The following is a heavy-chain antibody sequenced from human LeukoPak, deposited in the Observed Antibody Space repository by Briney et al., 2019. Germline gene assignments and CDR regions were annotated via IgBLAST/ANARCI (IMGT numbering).Heavy chain of an antibody. V-gene: IGHV1-69*04. J-gene: IGHJ4*02. D-gene: IGHD6-6*01. CDR1: VGTFSSYA. CDR3: ARGGQYSSSGDY. Sequence: GGSVKVSCKACVGTFSSYAISGVRPPAGQGLAWMGRIIPILGIANYAQKFQGRVTITADKSTSTAYMELSSLRSEDTAVYYCARGGQYSSSGDYWGQGTLVTVSS. CDR2: IIPILGIA.